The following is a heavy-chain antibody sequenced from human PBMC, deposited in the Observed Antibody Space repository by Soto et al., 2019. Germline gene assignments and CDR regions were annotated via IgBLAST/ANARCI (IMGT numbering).Heavy chain of an antibody. CDR3: ARAHCSSTSCSYYFDY. CDR1: GGSFSGYY. J-gene: IGHJ4*02. V-gene: IGHV4-34*01. Sequence: QVQLQQWGAGLLKPSETLSLTCAVYGGSFSGYYWSWIRQPPGKGLEWIGEINHSGSTNYNPSLKSRVTRSVDTSKNQFSLKLSSVTAADTAVYYCARAHCSSTSCSYYFDYWGQGTLVTVSS. CDR2: INHSGST. D-gene: IGHD2-2*01.